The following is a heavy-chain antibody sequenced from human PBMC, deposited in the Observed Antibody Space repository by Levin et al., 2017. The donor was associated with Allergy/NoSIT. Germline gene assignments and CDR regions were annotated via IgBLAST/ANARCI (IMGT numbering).Heavy chain of an antibody. CDR2: ITSDGSAT. Sequence: GESLKISCAASGFTFSSYYIHWVRQAPGKGLVWVSLITSDGSATNYADSVRGRFTISRDNAKNMLYLQMNSLGAEDTALYYCARGGCSSTSCLDNWGQGTLVTVSS. D-gene: IGHD2-2*01. CDR1: GFTFSSYY. J-gene: IGHJ4*02. V-gene: IGHV3-74*01. CDR3: ARGGCSSTSCLDN.